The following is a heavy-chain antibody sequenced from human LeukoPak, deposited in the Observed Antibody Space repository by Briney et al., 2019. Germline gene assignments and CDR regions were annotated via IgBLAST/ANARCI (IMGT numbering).Heavy chain of an antibody. CDR3: ARHRKSYYYDSSGYYQHDAFDI. Sequence: PSETLSLTCTVSGGSISSYYWSWIRQPPGKGLEWIGYIYYSGSTNYNPSLKSRVTMSVDTSKNQFSLKLSSVTAADTAVYYCARHRKSYYYDSSGYYQHDAFDIWGQGTMVTVSS. D-gene: IGHD3-22*01. J-gene: IGHJ3*02. V-gene: IGHV4-59*01. CDR2: IYYSGST. CDR1: GGSISSYY.